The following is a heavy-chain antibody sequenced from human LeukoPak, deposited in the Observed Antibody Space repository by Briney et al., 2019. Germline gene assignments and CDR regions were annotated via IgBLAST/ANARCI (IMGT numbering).Heavy chain of an antibody. V-gene: IGHV3-30*02. CDR3: AKEDYDILTGSAFDY. D-gene: IGHD3-9*01. CDR2: IRYDGSNK. Sequence: PGGSLRLSCAASGFTFSSYGMHWVRQAPGKGLEWVAFIRYDGSNKYYADSVKGRFTISRDNSKNTLYLQMSSLRAEDTAVYYCAKEDYDILTGSAFDYWGQGTLVTVSS. J-gene: IGHJ4*02. CDR1: GFTFSSYG.